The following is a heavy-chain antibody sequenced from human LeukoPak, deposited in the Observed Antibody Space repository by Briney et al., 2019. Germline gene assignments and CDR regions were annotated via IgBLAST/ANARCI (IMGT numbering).Heavy chain of an antibody. J-gene: IGHJ3*02. CDR2: IYYSGST. V-gene: IGHV4-59*01. D-gene: IGHD5-24*01. CDR1: GGSISSYY. CDR3: AGRLWRRDGYNLSAFDI. Sequence: PSETLSLTCTVSGGSISSYYWNWIRQPPGKGLEWIGYIYYSGSTNYNPSLKSRVTISVDTSKNQFSLKLSTVTAADTAVYYCAGRLWRRDGYNLSAFDIWGQGTMVTVSS.